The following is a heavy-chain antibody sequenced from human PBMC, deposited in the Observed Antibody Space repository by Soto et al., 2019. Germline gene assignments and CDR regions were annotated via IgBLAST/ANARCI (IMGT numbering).Heavy chain of an antibody. V-gene: IGHV1-18*01. Sequence: GASVKVSGKASGYTFTSYGISWVRQAPGQGLEWMGWISAYNGNTNYAQKLQGRVTMTTDTSTSTAYMELRSLRSDDTAVYYCARDRGSGWYGWFDPWGQGTLVTVSS. CDR3: ARDRGSGWYGWFDP. CDR1: GYTFTSYG. J-gene: IGHJ5*02. CDR2: ISAYNGNT. D-gene: IGHD6-19*01.